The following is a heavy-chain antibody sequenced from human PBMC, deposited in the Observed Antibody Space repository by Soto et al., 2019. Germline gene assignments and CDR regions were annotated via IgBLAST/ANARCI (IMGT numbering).Heavy chain of an antibody. CDR1: GDTFRTSG. CDR3: ATDPGGVRWFWAHGYLDS. CDR2: FIPVFGTA. D-gene: IGHD3-10*01. V-gene: IGHV1-69*01. J-gene: IGHJ4*02. Sequence: QVHLVQSGAEIKRPGSSVRVSCKASGDTFRTSGISWVRQAPGQGLEWVGGFIPVFGTANYAHKFRDKVTLSADESTATAYMDLIDLTSEDTAVYYCATDPGGVRWFWAHGYLDSWGQGTLVTVSS.